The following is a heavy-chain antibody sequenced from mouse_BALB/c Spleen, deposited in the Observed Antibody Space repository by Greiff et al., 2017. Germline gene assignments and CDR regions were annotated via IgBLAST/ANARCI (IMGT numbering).Heavy chain of an antibody. V-gene: IGHV4-1*02. CDR2: INPDSSTI. J-gene: IGHJ2*01. D-gene: IGHD2-4*01. CDR3: ARPSIYYDSYFDY. Sequence: EVQLQESGGGLVQPGGSLKLSCAASGFDFSRYWMSWVRQAPGKGLEWIGEINPDSSTINYTPSLKDKFIISRDNAKNTLYLQMSKVRSEDTALYYCARPSIYYDSYFDYWGQGTTLTVSS. CDR1: GFDFSRYW.